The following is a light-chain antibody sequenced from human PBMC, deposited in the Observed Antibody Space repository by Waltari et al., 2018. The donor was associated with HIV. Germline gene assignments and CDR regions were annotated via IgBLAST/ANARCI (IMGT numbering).Light chain of an antibody. CDR2: GAS. V-gene: IGKV3-20*01. J-gene: IGKJ4*01. Sequence: EIVLTQSPGTLSLSPGERAALSCRASQSVNNTFVVWYQQKPGQAPTLLIYGASRRATGIPDRFTGSGSGTDFTLIINRLEAEDFAVYYCQQYSNVPLTFGGGTKVEIK. CDR3: QQYSNVPLT. CDR1: QSVNNTF.